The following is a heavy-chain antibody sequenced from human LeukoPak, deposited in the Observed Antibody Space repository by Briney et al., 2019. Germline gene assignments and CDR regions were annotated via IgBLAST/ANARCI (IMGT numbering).Heavy chain of an antibody. D-gene: IGHD6-6*01. Sequence: ASVKVSCKASGYTFTSYGINWVRQATGQGLEWMGWMNPNSGNTGYAQKFQGRVTITRNTSISTAYMELSSLRSEDTAVYYCARGIAARRGGYFDYWGQGTLVTVSS. CDR3: ARGIAARRGGYFDY. V-gene: IGHV1-8*03. J-gene: IGHJ4*02. CDR2: MNPNSGNT. CDR1: GYTFTSYG.